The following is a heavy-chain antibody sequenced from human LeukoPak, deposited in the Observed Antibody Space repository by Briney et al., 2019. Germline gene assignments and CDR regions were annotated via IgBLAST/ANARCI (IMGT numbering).Heavy chain of an antibody. CDR3: ARASSYCSSTSCYEHFDY. V-gene: IGHV3-21*04. Sequence: GGTLRLSCAASGFTFINYGMSWVRQAPGKGLEWVSSISSSSSYIYYADSVKGRFTISRDNAKNSLYLQMNSLRAEDTALYHCARASSYCSSTSCYEHFDYWGQGTLVTVSS. CDR2: ISSSSSYI. D-gene: IGHD2-2*01. CDR1: GFTFINYG. J-gene: IGHJ4*02.